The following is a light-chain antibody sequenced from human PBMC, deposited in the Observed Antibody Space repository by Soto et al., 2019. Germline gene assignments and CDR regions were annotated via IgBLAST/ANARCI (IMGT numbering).Light chain of an antibody. CDR1: SSNIESNY. CDR3: TVWDDSLRGRL. CDR2: RNN. V-gene: IGLV1-47*01. J-gene: IGLJ2*01. Sequence: QSVLTQPPSASGTPGQRVTISCSGSSSNIESNYVYWYQQLPGTAPRLLIYRNNQRPSGVPDRFSGPKSGTSASLAISALRSEDEADYYCTVWDDSLRGRLFGGGTKVTVL.